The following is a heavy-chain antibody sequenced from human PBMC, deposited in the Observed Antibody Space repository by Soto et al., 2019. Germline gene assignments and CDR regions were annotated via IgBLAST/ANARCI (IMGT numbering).Heavy chain of an antibody. J-gene: IGHJ6*02. CDR3: ARRGRVQLWLGYYYYGMDV. CDR1: GYTFTSYD. D-gene: IGHD5-18*01. CDR2: MNPNSGNT. Sequence: QVQLVQSGAEVKKPGASVKVSCKASGYTFTSYDINCVRQATGQGLEWIGWMNPNSGNTGYAQKFQGRVTMTRNTSISTAYMELSSLRSEDTAVYYGARRGRVQLWLGYYYYGMDVWVQGTTVTVSS. V-gene: IGHV1-8*01.